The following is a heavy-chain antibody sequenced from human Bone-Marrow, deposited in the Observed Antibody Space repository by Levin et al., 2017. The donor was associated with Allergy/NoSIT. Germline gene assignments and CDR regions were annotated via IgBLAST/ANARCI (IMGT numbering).Heavy chain of an antibody. Sequence: NPGGSLRLSCGGSGFSFGDFAMGWFRQASGKGLEWVGLIRSRSYGGTTEYAASLKGRVTISRDDSNSTAYLQMNSLKTEDTALYYCTRIRALSSWYPPYYMDVWGKGTTVTVSS. V-gene: IGHV3-49*05. CDR2: IRSRSYGGTT. CDR3: TRIRALSSWYPPYYMDV. CDR1: GFSFGDFA. D-gene: IGHD6-13*01. J-gene: IGHJ6*03.